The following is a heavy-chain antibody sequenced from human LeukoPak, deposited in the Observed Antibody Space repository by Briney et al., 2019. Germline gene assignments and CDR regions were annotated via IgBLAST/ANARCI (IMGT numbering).Heavy chain of an antibody. CDR3: AKVKGWWPPTSADY. CDR1: GYTFTGYY. V-gene: IGHV1-2*02. D-gene: IGHD2-15*01. J-gene: IGHJ4*02. CDR2: INPNSGGT. Sequence: GASVKVSCKTSGYTFTGYYMHWVRQAPGQGLEWMGWINPNSGGTNYAQKFQGRVTMTTDTSISTAYMELSRLRSDDTAVYYCAKVKGWWPPTSADYWGQGTLVTVSS.